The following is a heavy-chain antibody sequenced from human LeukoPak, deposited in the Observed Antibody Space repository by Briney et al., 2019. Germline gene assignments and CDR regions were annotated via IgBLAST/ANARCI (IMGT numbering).Heavy chain of an antibody. CDR3: ARGRRVGITIFGVVPLWDY. CDR1: GYTFTGYY. D-gene: IGHD3-3*01. Sequence: GASVKVSCTASGYTFTGYYMHWVRQAPGQGLEWMGWINPNSVGTNYEQKFQGRVTMTRDTSISTAYMELSRLRSDDTAVYYCARGRRVGITIFGVVPLWDYWRQGTLVSVCS. V-gene: IGHV1-2*02. J-gene: IGHJ4*02. CDR2: INPNSVGT.